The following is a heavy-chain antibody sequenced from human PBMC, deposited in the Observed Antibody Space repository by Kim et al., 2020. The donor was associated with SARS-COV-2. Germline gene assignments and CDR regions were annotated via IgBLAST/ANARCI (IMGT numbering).Heavy chain of an antibody. CDR2: VNVGNGNT. CDR3: AREAVAGSFDY. CDR1: GYTFTTFA. J-gene: IGHJ4*02. V-gene: IGHV1-3*01. D-gene: IGHD6-19*01. Sequence: ASVKVSCKASGYTFTTFALYWVRRAPGQRLEWMGWVNVGNGNTRYSQKFQGRVSITRDTSATTAYLELSGLISEDTAVYYCAREAVAGSFDYWGQGSLVAVSS.